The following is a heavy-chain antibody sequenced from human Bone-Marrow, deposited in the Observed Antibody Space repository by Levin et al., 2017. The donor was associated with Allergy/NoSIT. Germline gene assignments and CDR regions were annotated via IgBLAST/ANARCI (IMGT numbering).Heavy chain of an antibody. Sequence: GGSLRLSCAASGFTIATCDMAWVRQAPGKGLEWVSVINGDTRGTYYADSVRGRFTISRDDAKNPLGLQMSNLRGEDTAVYYCASRRGYGYGIDYWGQGTLVTVSS. D-gene: IGHD5-18*01. J-gene: IGHJ4*02. CDR2: INGDTRGT. CDR3: ASRRGYGYGIDY. V-gene: IGHV3-48*01. CDR1: GFTIATCD.